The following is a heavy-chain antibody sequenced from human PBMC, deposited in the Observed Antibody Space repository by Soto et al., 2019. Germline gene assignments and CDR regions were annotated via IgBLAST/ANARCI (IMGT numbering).Heavy chain of an antibody. V-gene: IGHV1-2*02. CDR3: ARSTGGHSFNGMDV. Sequence: ASVKVSCKSSGYTLIHYYIHWVRQAPGQGLEWLGWINPKNGDTKTTQNFQGRVTLTRDTSISAAYMEISRLRSDDTAIYYCARSTGGHSFNGMDVWGQGTSVTVSS. J-gene: IGHJ6*02. D-gene: IGHD7-27*01. CDR1: GYTLIHYY. CDR2: INPKNGDT.